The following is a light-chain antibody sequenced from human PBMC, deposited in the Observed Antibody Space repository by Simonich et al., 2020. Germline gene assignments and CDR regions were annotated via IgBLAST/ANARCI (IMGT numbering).Light chain of an antibody. Sequence: QSALTQPPSASGSPGQSVTISCTGTSSDVGGYNYVSWYQQHPGKAPKLMIYEVSKRPSGVSNRVSGSKSGNTASLTISGLQAEDEADYYCCSYAGSSTLYVFGTGTKVTVL. CDR3: CSYAGSSTLYV. V-gene: IGLV2-23*02. J-gene: IGLJ1*01. CDR1: SSDVGGYNY. CDR2: EVS.